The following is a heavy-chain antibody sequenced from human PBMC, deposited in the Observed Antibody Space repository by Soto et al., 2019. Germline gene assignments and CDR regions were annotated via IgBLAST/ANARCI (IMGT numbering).Heavy chain of an antibody. CDR1: GFTFSTYS. J-gene: IGHJ4*02. Sequence: PGGSLRRFGATSGFTFSTYSLIWVRQAPGKGLEWVSVITGSGGSTYYADSVKGRFTISRDTSKNTLFLQMNSLRAEDTAVYSCSKDRYGDYGGIDYWGQGP. CDR2: ITGSGGST. D-gene: IGHD4-17*01. CDR3: SKDRYGDYGGIDY. V-gene: IGHV3-23*01.